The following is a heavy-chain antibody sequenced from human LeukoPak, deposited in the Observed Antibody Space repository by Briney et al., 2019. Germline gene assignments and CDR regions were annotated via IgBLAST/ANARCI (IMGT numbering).Heavy chain of an antibody. CDR2: ISYDGSNK. D-gene: IGHD4/OR15-4a*01. CDR1: GFTFSSYA. J-gene: IGHJ4*02. CDR3: AKAGASSIERSAIWVH. V-gene: IGHV3-30-3*01. Sequence: GGSLRLSCAASGFTFSSYAMHWVRQAPGKGLEWVAVISYDGSNKYYADSVKGRFTISRDNSKNTLYLQMNSLRAEDTAVYYCAKAGASSIERSAIWVHWGQGTLVTVSS.